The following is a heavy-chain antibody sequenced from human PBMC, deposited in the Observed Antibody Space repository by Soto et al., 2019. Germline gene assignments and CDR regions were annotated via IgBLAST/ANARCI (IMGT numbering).Heavy chain of an antibody. J-gene: IGHJ5*02. CDR3: AIGRRKKSGSNTWFDP. CDR2: ISDTGGVT. Sequence: EVQLLESEGGLVQPGGSLRLSCTASGVTISTYAMNWVRQAPGKGLEWVSTISDTGGVTFYAGSVKGRFTISRDNSKNTVYLQMRSLRVEDTAVYFCAIGRRKKSGSNTWFDPWGRGTLVTVSS. D-gene: IGHD3-3*01. CDR1: GVTISTYA. V-gene: IGHV3-23*01.